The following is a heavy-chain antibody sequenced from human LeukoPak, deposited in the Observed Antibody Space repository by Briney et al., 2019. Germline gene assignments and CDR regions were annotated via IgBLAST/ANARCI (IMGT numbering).Heavy chain of an antibody. J-gene: IGHJ5*02. CDR1: GGSISSYY. CDR3: ARVLLRGHGSCFDP. CDR2: IYYSGST. D-gene: IGHD4-17*01. Sequence: SETLSLTCTVSGGSISSYYWSWIRQPPGKGLEWIGYIYYSGSTNYNPSLKSRVTISVDTSKNQFSLKLSSVTAADTAVYYCARVLLRGHGSCFDPWGQGTLVTVSS. V-gene: IGHV4-59*01.